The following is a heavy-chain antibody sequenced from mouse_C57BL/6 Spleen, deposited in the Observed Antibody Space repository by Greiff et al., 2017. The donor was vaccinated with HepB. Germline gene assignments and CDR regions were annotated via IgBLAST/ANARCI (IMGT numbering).Heavy chain of an antibody. J-gene: IGHJ2*01. CDR2: IDPENGDT. CDR1: GFNIKDDY. CDR3: TKGYYDYLYYFDY. V-gene: IGHV14-4*01. D-gene: IGHD2-4*01. Sequence: EVQLQQSGAELVRPGASVKLSCTASGFNIKDDYMHWVKQRPEQGLEWIGWIDPENGDTEYASKFQGKATITADTSSNTAYLQLSSLTSEDTAVYYCTKGYYDYLYYFDYWGQGTTLTVSS.